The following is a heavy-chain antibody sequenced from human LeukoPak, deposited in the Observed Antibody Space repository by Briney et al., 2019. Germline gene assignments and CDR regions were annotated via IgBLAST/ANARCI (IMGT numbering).Heavy chain of an antibody. V-gene: IGHV4-59*01. CDR1: RGSINSYY. CDR2: VRYSGST. Sequence: SETLSLTCTVSRGSINSYYWSWIRQSPGKGLEWIGYVRYSGSTHYNPSLKSRVTISVDTAKKYFSLKLTAVSAAYTAVYCCVRFLETDNCFDPWGQGILVIVSS. J-gene: IGHJ5*02. CDR3: VRFLETDNCFDP. D-gene: IGHD3-3*01.